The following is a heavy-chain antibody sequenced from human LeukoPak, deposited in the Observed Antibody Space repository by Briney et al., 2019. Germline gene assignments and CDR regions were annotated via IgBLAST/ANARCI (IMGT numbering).Heavy chain of an antibody. CDR2: IYYSGST. CDR3: AREEMY. CDR1: GYSISSGYY. Sequence: PSETLSLTCTVSGYSISSGYYWAWIRQPPGKGLEWIGSIYYSGSTYYNPSLKSRVTISVDTSKNQFSLKLSSVTAADTAVYYCAREEMYLGQGTLVTVSS. J-gene: IGHJ4*02. D-gene: IGHD5-24*01. V-gene: IGHV4-38-2*02.